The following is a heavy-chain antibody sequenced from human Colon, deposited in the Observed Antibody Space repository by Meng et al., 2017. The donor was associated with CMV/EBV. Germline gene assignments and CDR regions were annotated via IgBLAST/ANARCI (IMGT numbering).Heavy chain of an antibody. V-gene: IGHV1-2*02. CDR1: GYPFTANH. CDR2: IYPQDGGT. D-gene: IGHD6-13*01. J-gene: IGHJ4*02. Sequence: QVELGTSGTEVKKPGASVKVSCKTSGYPFTANHLHWVRQAPGQGLEWMGWIYPQDGGTYFAQKFQDRVTLTRDTSITTAYMELSGLTSDDTAIYYCVRESWYFDFWGEGTLVTVSS. CDR3: VRESWYFDF.